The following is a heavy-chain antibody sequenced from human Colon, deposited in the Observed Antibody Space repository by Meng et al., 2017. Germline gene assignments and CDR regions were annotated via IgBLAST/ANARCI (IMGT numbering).Heavy chain of an antibody. V-gene: IGHV4-4*01. CDR1: GDSVSSSNW. CDR2: IYQSGST. D-gene: IGHD4-23*01. CDR3: ARVPTTVDPFES. Sequence: QVQSQESGPGSVKPAGSLSLTCVVSGDSVSSSNWWTWVRQPPGKGLEWIGEIYQSGSTNYSPSLKSRVTISLDKSKNQFSLKVSYMTAADTAVYFCARVPTTVDPFESWGQGTLVTVSS. J-gene: IGHJ4*02.